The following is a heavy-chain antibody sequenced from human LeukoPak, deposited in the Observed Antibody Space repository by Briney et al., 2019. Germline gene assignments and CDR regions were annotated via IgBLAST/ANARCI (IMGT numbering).Heavy chain of an antibody. D-gene: IGHD4-17*01. V-gene: IGHV4-30-2*01. Sequence: SQTLSLTCAVSGGSISSGGYSWSWIRQPPGKGLEWIGSIYHSGSTYYNPSLKSRVTISVDRSKNQFSLKLTSVTAADTAMYCCAIAIFLGYYGDSGYFDCWGQGTLVSVSS. CDR3: AIAIFLGYYGDSGYFDC. CDR1: GGSISSGGYS. CDR2: IYHSGST. J-gene: IGHJ4*02.